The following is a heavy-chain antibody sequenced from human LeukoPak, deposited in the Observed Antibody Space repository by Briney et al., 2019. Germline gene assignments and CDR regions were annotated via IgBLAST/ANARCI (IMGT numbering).Heavy chain of an antibody. CDR1: GFTFSSYG. J-gene: IGHJ3*02. Sequence: GGSLRLSCAASGFTFSSYGMNWVRQAPGKELEWVSSISVGSSYIYYADSVKGRFTISRDNAKNSLYLQMNSLRAEDTAVYYCARDSLAVWGAYDIWGQGTMVTVSS. CDR3: ARDSLAVWGAYDI. V-gene: IGHV3-21*01. D-gene: IGHD3-16*01. CDR2: ISVGSSYI.